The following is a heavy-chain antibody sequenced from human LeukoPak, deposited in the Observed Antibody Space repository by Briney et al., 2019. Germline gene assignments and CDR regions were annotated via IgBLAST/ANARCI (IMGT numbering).Heavy chain of an antibody. CDR2: IYSGGST. Sequence: GGSLRLSCAASGFTVSSNYMSWVRQAPGKGLEWVSVIYSGGSTYYADSVKGRFTISRDNSKNTLYLQMNSLRAEDTVVYYCARSSTGYSSGWYGDYWGQGTLVTVSS. CDR3: ARSSTGYSSGWYGDY. J-gene: IGHJ4*02. V-gene: IGHV3-66*01. CDR1: GFTVSSNY. D-gene: IGHD6-19*01.